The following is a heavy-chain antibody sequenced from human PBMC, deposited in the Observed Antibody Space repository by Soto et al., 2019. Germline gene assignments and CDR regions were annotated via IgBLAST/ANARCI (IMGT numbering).Heavy chain of an antibody. D-gene: IGHD6-13*01. V-gene: IGHV3-23*01. CDR1: GFTFSSYA. CDR3: AKRQQLVRYQYGLDV. CDR2: ISGSGGST. J-gene: IGHJ6*02. Sequence: PGGSLRLSCAASGFTFSSYAMSWVRQAPGKGLEWVSAISGSGGSTYYADSVKGRFTISRDNSKNTLYLQMNSLRAEDTAVYYCAKRQQLVRYQYGLDVWGQGTTVTVSS.